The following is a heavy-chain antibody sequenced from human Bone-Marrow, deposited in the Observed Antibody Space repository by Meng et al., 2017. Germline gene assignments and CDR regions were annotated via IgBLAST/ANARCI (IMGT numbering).Heavy chain of an antibody. CDR2: MNPNSGNT. CDR1: GYTFTSYD. V-gene: IGHV1-8*01. CDR3: ARFLNYYDSSGYYW. Sequence: QAQLGQAGAGVKKAGASVKVSCQAAGYTFTSYDINWVRQATGQGLEWMGWMNPNSGNTGYAQKFQGRVTMTRNTSISTAYMELSSLRSEDTAVYYCARFLNYYDSSGYYWWGQGTLVTVSS. J-gene: IGHJ4*02. D-gene: IGHD3-22*01.